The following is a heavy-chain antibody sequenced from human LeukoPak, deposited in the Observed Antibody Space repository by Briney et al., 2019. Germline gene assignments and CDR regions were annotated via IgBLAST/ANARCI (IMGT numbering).Heavy chain of an antibody. J-gene: IGHJ5*02. Sequence: ASVKVSCKASGGTFSSYAISWVRQAPGQGLEWMGRIIPIFGTANYAQKLQGRVTMTTDTSTSTAYIELRSLRSDDTAVYYCARTYYYDSSGNWFDPWGQGTLVTVSS. CDR1: GGTFSSYA. D-gene: IGHD3-22*01. V-gene: IGHV1-69*05. CDR2: IIPIFGTA. CDR3: ARTYYYDSSGNWFDP.